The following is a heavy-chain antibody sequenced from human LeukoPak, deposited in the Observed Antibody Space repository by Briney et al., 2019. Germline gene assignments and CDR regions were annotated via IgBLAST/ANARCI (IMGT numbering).Heavy chain of an antibody. J-gene: IGHJ4*02. Sequence: GGSLRLSCAASGFTFSSYGMHWVRQAPGKGLEWVAVISYDGSNKYYADSVKGRFTTSRDNSKNTLYLQMNSLRAEDTAVYYCAKGHSGWYFDYWGQGTLVTVSS. V-gene: IGHV3-30*18. D-gene: IGHD6-19*01. CDR1: GFTFSSYG. CDR2: ISYDGSNK. CDR3: AKGHSGWYFDY.